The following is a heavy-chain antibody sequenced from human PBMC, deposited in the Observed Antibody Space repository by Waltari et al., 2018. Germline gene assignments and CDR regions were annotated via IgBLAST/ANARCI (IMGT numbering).Heavy chain of an antibody. CDR1: GFTFSSYG. Sequence: QVQLVESGGGVVQPGGSLRLSCAASGFTFSSYGMHWVRQAPGKGLEWVAMVSYDVSHERDAASVRGRFTSSRDNAKNTRSLQMNSLRAEDTAVYYCAKDGLGGSGSFYPNSWGQGTLVTVSS. CDR3: AKDGLGGSGSFYPNS. D-gene: IGHD3-10*01. V-gene: IGHV3-30*18. J-gene: IGHJ4*02. CDR2: VSYDVSHE.